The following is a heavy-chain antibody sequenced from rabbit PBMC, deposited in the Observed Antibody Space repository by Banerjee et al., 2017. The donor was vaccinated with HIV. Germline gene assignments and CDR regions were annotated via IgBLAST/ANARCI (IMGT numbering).Heavy chain of an antibody. V-gene: IGHV1S43*01. CDR3: ARNSYDDYGNGIDWLDL. D-gene: IGHD2-1*01. Sequence: QSLEESGGDLVKPGASLTLTCTASGFSFSSGYYMCWVRQAPGRGLELIACIYTTSGSTWYASWVNGRFTISRGTSLNTVDLKMTSLTAADTATYFCARNSYDDYGNGIDWLDLWGPGTLVTVS. CDR1: GFSFSSGYY. J-gene: IGHJ5*01. CDR2: IYTTSGST.